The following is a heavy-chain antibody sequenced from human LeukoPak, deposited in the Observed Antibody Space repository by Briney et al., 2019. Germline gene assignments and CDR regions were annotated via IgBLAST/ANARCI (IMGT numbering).Heavy chain of an antibody. CDR2: ISAYKGNT. V-gene: IGHV1-18*04. CDR3: ARGAQIYDILTGSGSSDAFDI. Sequence: ASVKVSCKASGYTFTSYGISCVREAPGQGLEWVGWISAYKGNTNYAQKLQGRVTMTTDTSTSTAYMELRSLRSHDTGVYYCARGAQIYDILTGSGSSDAFDIWGQGTMVTVSS. CDR1: GYTFTSYG. J-gene: IGHJ3*02. D-gene: IGHD3-9*01.